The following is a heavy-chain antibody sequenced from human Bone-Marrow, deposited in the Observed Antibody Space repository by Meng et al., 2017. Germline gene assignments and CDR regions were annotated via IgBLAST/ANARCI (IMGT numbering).Heavy chain of an antibody. CDR2: IEWDDDK. V-gene: IGHV2-70*18. D-gene: IGHD3-10*01. Sequence: SAAKLVRNTQTYTLTCTFSGFTLSTSGRCVSWVRQPPGKALEWLALIEWDDDKSYSTSLKTRLTISKDNSKNQVVLTMTNMDPVDTATYYCARVRDYYGSGSLPYYFDYWGQGTLVTVSS. CDR3: ARVRDYYGSGSLPYYFDY. J-gene: IGHJ4*02. CDR1: GFTLSTSGRC.